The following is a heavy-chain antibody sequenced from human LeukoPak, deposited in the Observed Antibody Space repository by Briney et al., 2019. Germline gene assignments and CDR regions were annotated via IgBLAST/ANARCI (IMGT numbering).Heavy chain of an antibody. Sequence: PGGTLRLSCAASGFTFGSYGMSWVRQAPGKGLEWVSGINWNGGSTGYADSVKGRFTISRDNAKNSLYLQMNSLRAEETALYYCAKGSQVVAAPFDYWGQGTLVTVSS. J-gene: IGHJ4*02. CDR3: AKGSQVVAAPFDY. D-gene: IGHD2-15*01. CDR2: INWNGGST. CDR1: GFTFGSYG. V-gene: IGHV3-20*04.